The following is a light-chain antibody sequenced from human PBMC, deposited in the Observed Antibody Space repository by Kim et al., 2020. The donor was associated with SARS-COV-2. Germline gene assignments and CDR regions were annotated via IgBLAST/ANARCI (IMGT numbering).Light chain of an antibody. V-gene: IGLV3-27*01. J-gene: IGLJ2*01. Sequence: PGQTARMISSGDVQAKKYGRVFQQKPGQAPVLVIYKDTERPSGSPERFSGSSSGTTVTLTISGAQVGDEGDYYCYSYSAAGEPLLGGGTQLTVL. CDR2: KDT. CDR3: YSYSAAGEPL. CDR1: VQAKKY.